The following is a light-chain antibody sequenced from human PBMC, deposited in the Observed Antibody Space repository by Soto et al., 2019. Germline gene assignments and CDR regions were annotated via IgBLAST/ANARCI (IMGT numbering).Light chain of an antibody. J-gene: IGLJ2*01. CDR2: EVS. CDR1: SSDIGTYKY. V-gene: IGLV2-14*01. Sequence: QSVLAQPASVSGSPGQSITISCTGTSSDIGTYKYASWFQHHPGKAPKLIIFEVSNRPSGISDRFSGFKSANTAYLTISGVQPEDEADYHCSSYTTIKTVVFGGGTQLTVL. CDR3: SSYTTIKTVV.